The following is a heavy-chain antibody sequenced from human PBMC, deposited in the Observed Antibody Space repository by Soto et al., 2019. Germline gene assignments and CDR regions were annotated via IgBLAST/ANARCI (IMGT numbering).Heavy chain of an antibody. J-gene: IGHJ6*03. CDR3: ARLWGEGGLRLDQRDMDV. D-gene: IGHD3-16*01. CDR1: GFTFSSYG. Sequence: GGSLRLSCAASGFTFSSYGMHWVRQAPGKGLEWVAVIWYDGSNKYYADSVKGRFTISRDNSKNTLYLQMNSLRAEDTAVYYCARLWGEGGLRLDQRDMDVWGKGTTVTVSS. CDR2: IWYDGSNK. V-gene: IGHV3-33*01.